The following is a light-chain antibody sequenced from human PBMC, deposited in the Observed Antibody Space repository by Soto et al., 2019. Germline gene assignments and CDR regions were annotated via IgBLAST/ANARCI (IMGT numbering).Light chain of an antibody. Sequence: QSVLTQPPSASGTPGQRVTISCSGSSSNIGSNTVNWYQQHPGTAPKLLIYSNNQRPSGGPDRFSGSTSGTSASLAISGLQSEDEADYYCAAWDDSLNGDVFGTGTKVTVL. CDR1: SSNIGSNT. CDR2: SNN. CDR3: AAWDDSLNGDV. V-gene: IGLV1-44*01. J-gene: IGLJ1*01.